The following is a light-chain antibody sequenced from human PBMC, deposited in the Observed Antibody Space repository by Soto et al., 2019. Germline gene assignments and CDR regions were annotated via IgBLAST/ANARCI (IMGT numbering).Light chain of an antibody. CDR2: AAS. V-gene: IGKV3-20*01. CDR3: HQYVRSHLT. Sequence: DIVLTQSPGTLSLSPGERATLSCRASQSVGSDYLAWYQQKPGQAPRLVIYAASTRATGIPDRFSGSGSGTDFNLTISRLEPEDFAVYYCHQYVRSHLTFGGGTKV. CDR1: QSVGSDY. J-gene: IGKJ4*01.